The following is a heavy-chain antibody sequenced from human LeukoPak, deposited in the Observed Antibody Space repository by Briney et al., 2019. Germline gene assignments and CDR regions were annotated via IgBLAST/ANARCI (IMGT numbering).Heavy chain of an antibody. CDR1: GGSISSYY. D-gene: IGHD2-2*01. Sequence: SETLSLTCTVSGGSISSYYWSWIRQPAGKGLEWIGRIYTSGSTNYNPSLKSRVTMSVDTSKNQFSLKLSSVTAADTAVYYCARFAFYCSSTSCYPRRGAFDIWGQGTMVTVSS. J-gene: IGHJ3*02. CDR3: ARFAFYCSSTSCYPRRGAFDI. CDR2: IYTSGST. V-gene: IGHV4-4*07.